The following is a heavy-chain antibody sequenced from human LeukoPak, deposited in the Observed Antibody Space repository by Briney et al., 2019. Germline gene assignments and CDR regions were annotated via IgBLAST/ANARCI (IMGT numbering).Heavy chain of an antibody. V-gene: IGHV3-15*01. J-gene: IGHJ4*02. CDR1: GFTFSNAW. CDR2: IKSKTDGGTT. D-gene: IGHD1-26*01. Sequence: GGSLRLSCAASGFTFSNAWIHWVRQSPGKGLEWVGRIKSKTDGGTTDYAAPVKGKFTISRDDSKNTLYLQMNSLKTEDTAVYYCTTGVKWELPLDYWGQGTLVTVSS. CDR3: TTGVKWELPLDY.